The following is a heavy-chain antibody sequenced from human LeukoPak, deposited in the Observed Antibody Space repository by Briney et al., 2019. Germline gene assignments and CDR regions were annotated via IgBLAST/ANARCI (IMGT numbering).Heavy chain of an antibody. J-gene: IGHJ4*02. CDR1: GYTFTSYG. D-gene: IGHD4-17*01. CDR2: INPSGGST. V-gene: IGHV1-46*01. CDR3: AREGGDQERYFDY. Sequence: GASVKVSCKASGYTFTSYGISWVRQAPGQGLEWMGIINPSGGSTSYAQKFQGRVTMTRDTSTSTVYMELSSLRSEDTAVYYCAREGGDQERYFDYWGQGTLVTVSS.